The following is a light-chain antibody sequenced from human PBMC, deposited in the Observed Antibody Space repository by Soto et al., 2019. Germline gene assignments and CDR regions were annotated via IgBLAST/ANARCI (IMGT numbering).Light chain of an antibody. V-gene: IGKV1-5*01. Sequence: GDRVTITCRASGSISDSLAWYQQKPGRAPNLLIFDASSLQSGVPSRFSGSGSGTEFTLTISSLQPDDFATYYCQHYTIYPYTFGQGTKVDIK. J-gene: IGKJ2*01. CDR2: DAS. CDR3: QHYTIYPYT. CDR1: GSISDS.